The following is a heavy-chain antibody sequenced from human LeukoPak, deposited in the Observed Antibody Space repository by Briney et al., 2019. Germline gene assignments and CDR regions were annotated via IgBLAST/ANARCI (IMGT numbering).Heavy chain of an antibody. CDR3: ARDGYSFGHDFDY. J-gene: IGHJ4*02. CDR1: GFTFSSYW. V-gene: IGHV3-74*01. D-gene: IGHD5-18*01. Sequence: GGSLGLSCAASGFTFSSYWMPWVRHTPGKGLVWVSRIKGDGSSTSYADSVKGRFTISRDNAKNTLYLQMNSLRAEDTAVYYCARDGYSFGHDFDYWGQGTLVTVSS. CDR2: IKGDGSST.